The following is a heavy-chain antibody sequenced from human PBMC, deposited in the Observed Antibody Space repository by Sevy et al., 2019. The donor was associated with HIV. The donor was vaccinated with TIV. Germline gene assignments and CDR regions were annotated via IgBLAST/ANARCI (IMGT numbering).Heavy chain of an antibody. CDR3: AREGSYYDSSGYYHHPVYYFDY. V-gene: IGHV4-39*02. J-gene: IGHJ4*02. CDR1: GGSISSSSYY. Sequence: SETLSLTCTVSGGSISSSSYYWGWIRQPPGKGLEWIGSIYYSGSTYYNPSLKSRVTISVDTSKNQFSLKLSSVTAADLAVYYCAREGSYYDSSGYYHHPVYYFDYWGQGTLVTVSS. D-gene: IGHD3-22*01. CDR2: IYYSGST.